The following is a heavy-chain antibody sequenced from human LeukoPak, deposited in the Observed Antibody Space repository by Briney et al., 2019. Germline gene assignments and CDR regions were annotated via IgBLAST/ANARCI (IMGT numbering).Heavy chain of an antibody. V-gene: IGHV4-30-4*01. CDR3: ARVEGYGSGTYWFDP. CDR2: IYYSGNT. D-gene: IGHD3-10*01. Sequence: SETLSLTCTVSGGSISNDHYYWSWIRQPPGKDLEWIGFIYYSGNTFYNPSLKTRVIISVDTSKNQFSLNLTSVTAADTAVYYCARVEGYGSGTYWFDPWGQGTLVTVSS. CDR1: GGSISNDHYY. J-gene: IGHJ5*02.